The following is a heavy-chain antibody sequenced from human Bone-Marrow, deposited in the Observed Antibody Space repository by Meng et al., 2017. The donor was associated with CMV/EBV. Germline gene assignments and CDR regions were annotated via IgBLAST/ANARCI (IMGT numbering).Heavy chain of an antibody. V-gene: IGHV3-30*04. CDR2: ISYDGSNK. Sequence: GGSLRLSCAASGFTFTSYALHWVRQAPGKGLEWVTVISYDGSNKYYADSVKGRFTISRDNSKNTLYLQMNSLRTEDTAVYYCARAPGSHIYYWGQGTLVTVSS. CDR1: GFTFTSYA. CDR3: ARAPGSHIYY. D-gene: IGHD3-10*01. J-gene: IGHJ4*02.